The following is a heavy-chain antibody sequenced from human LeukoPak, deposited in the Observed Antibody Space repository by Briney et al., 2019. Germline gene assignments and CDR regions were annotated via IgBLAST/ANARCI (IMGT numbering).Heavy chain of an antibody. Sequence: AASVKVSCKASGYTFTSYGISWVRQAPGQGLEWMGWISAYNGNTNYAQKLQGRDTMTTDTSTSTAYMELRSLRSDDTAVYYCARELYSYGSLGIDYWGQGTLVTVSS. CDR3: ARELYSYGSLGIDY. V-gene: IGHV1-18*01. J-gene: IGHJ4*02. D-gene: IGHD5-18*01. CDR2: ISAYNGNT. CDR1: GYTFTSYG.